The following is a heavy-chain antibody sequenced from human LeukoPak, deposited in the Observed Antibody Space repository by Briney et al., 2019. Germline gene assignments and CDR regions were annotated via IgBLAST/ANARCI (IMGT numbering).Heavy chain of an antibody. CDR3: AKDDSSSWLFDY. Sequence: GSLRLSCAASGFTFRSYGMHWVRQAPGKGLEWVALISFDGSNENYADSVKGRFTISRDNSKNTLYLQMNSLRAEDTAVYYCAKDDSSSWLFDYWGREPWSPSPQ. V-gene: IGHV3-30*18. D-gene: IGHD6-13*01. CDR1: GFTFRSYG. J-gene: IGHJ4*02. CDR2: ISFDGSNE.